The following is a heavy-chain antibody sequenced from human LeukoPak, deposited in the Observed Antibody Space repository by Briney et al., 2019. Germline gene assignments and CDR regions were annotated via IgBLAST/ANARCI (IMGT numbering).Heavy chain of an antibody. CDR1: GFTFSSYA. V-gene: IGHV3-23*01. D-gene: IGHD2-2*02. CDR2: ISGSGGST. Sequence: GGSLRLSCAASGFTFSSYAMSWVRQAPGKGLEWVSAISGSGGSTYYADSVKGRFTISRDNSKNTLYLQMNSLRAEDTAVYYCAKGGYCSSTSCYTGHYYYYMDVWGKGTTVTVSS. CDR3: AKGGYCSSTSCYTGHYYYYMDV. J-gene: IGHJ6*03.